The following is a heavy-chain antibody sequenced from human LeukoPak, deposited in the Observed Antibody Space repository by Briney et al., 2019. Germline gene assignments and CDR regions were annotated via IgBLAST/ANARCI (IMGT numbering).Heavy chain of an antibody. CDR1: GYTLTELS. CDR2: FDPEDGET. V-gene: IGHV1-24*01. D-gene: IGHD3-22*01. J-gene: IGHJ4*02. CDR3: ATGPHSSGCYYAVDY. Sequence: ASVKVSCKVSGYTLTELSMHWVRQAPGKGLEWMGGFDPEDGETIYAQKFQGRVTMTEDTSTDTAYMELSSLRSEDTAVYYCATGPHSSGCYYAVDYWGQGTLVTVSS.